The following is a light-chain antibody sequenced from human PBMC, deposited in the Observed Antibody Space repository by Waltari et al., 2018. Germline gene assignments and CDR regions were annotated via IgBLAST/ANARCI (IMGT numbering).Light chain of an antibody. J-gene: IGKJ1*01. CDR2: WAS. V-gene: IGKV4-1*01. CDR3: QQSYDSPLT. CDR1: ASVLWSSNNKNY. Sequence: DIVMTPSPNSLAVSLGGRATIHRKSSASVLWSSNNKNYLAWYQQKPGQPPKLLIYWASTRESGVPDRFSGSGSGTDFTLTITSLQAEDVAVYYCQQSYDSPLTFGQGTKVEI.